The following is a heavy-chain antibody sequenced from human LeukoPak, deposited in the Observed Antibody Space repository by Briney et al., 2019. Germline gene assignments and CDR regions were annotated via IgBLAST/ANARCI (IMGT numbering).Heavy chain of an antibody. CDR3: AKLVPAPTVSGFDC. J-gene: IGHJ4*02. CDR1: GGSMRSSSYR. D-gene: IGHD2-2*01. CDR2: IEYTGKT. Sequence: SETLSVTCTVSGGSMRSSSYRWGWIRQPPGKGLEWMANIEYTGKTYYNPSLKSRVTISVDTSKNEFSLRLSSVTVADTAMYYCAKLVPAPTVSGFDCWGQGILVTVSS. V-gene: IGHV4-39*01.